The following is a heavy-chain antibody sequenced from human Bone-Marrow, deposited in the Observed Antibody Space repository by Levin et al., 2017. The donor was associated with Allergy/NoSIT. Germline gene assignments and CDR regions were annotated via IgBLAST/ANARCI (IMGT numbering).Heavy chain of an antibody. V-gene: IGHV3-23*01. CDR3: AKGRSVAGTEYYYGMDV. D-gene: IGHD6-19*01. CDR1: GFTFSTYA. Sequence: PGGSLRLSCAVSGFTFSTYAMTWVRQAPGKGLEWVSGISASDDRTHYADSVRGRFTIARDNSKETLFLQLNNLRADDTAVYYCAKGRSVAGTEYYYGMDVWGRGTAVTVSS. J-gene: IGHJ6*02. CDR2: ISASDDRT.